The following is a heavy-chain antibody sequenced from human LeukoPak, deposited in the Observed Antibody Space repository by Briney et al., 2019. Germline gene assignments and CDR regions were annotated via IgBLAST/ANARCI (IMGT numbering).Heavy chain of an antibody. Sequence: SETLSLTCAVSGYSISSEHYWGWIRLPPEKGLGWIGSIYHSGSTYYTPSLGFRVTISIATSKNHFSLKLSSVTAADTAVYYCARGSIPAIGTDFDNWGQGTLVTVSS. CDR1: GYSISSEHY. D-gene: IGHD6-13*01. CDR2: IYHSGST. J-gene: IGHJ4*02. V-gene: IGHV4-38-2*01. CDR3: ARGSIPAIGTDFDN.